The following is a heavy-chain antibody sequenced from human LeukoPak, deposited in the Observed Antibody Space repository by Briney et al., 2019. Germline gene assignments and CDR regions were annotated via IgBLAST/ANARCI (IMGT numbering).Heavy chain of an antibody. J-gene: IGHJ4*02. Sequence: PGGSLRLFCAASGFTLSSYWMGRVRQPPGKELEWVANKEEDGSEKNYVDSVKGRFTISRDNAKDSLYLQMNTLRAEDTAVYYCVRDPDLRRGYDGEGYWGQGTLVTVSS. V-gene: IGHV3-7*05. CDR2: KEEDGSEK. D-gene: IGHD5-12*01. CDR1: GFTLSSYW. CDR3: VRDPDLRRGYDGEGY.